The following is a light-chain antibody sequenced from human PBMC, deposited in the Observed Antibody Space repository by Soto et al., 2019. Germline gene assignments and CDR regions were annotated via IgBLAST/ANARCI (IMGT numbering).Light chain of an antibody. CDR3: QQGYSTPPWT. J-gene: IGKJ1*01. Sequence: DIQMTQSPSSLSASVGDRVTITRRASQSIVTYLNWYLQKPGKAPKLLIYAASNLQSGVPSRFSGSGSGTDFTLTISSLQPEDFATYFCQQGYSTPPWTFGQGTKVDIK. CDR2: AAS. V-gene: IGKV1-39*01. CDR1: QSIVTY.